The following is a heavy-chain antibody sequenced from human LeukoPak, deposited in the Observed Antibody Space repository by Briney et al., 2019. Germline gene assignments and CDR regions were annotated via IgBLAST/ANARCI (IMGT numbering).Heavy chain of an antibody. V-gene: IGHV4-34*01. D-gene: IGHD3-3*01. Sequence: SETLSLTCAVYGGSFSGYYWSWIRQPPRKGLEWVGEINHSGSTNYNPAPKSRVTISVDTSNTQFSLKLSSVTAADTAVYYCARALYYDFWSGYATYYYMDVWGKGTTVTVSS. CDR2: INHSGST. J-gene: IGHJ6*03. CDR1: GGSFSGYY. CDR3: ARALYYDFWSGYATYYYMDV.